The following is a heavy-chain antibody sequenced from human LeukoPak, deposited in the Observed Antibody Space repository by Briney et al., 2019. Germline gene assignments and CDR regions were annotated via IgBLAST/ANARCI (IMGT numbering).Heavy chain of an antibody. V-gene: IGHV1-46*01. CDR3: ARRGYTYGYPDY. J-gene: IGHJ4*02. Sequence: ASVKVSCKASGYTFTSYYMHWVRQAPGQGLEWMGIVNPSGGSTSYAQKFQGRGTMTRDTSTSTVYMELSSLRSEDTAVYYCARRGYTYGYPDYWGQGTLVTVSS. CDR2: VNPSGGST. D-gene: IGHD5-18*01. CDR1: GYTFTSYY.